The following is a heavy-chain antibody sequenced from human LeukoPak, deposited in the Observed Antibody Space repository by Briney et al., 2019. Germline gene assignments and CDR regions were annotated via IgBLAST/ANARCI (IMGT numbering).Heavy chain of an antibody. J-gene: IGHJ5*02. CDR1: GYTFTSYY. D-gene: IGHD5-18*01. CDR2: ISAYNGNT. CDR3: ARDADTAMVKPNWFDP. V-gene: IGHV1-18*04. Sequence: ASAKVPCKASGYTFTSYYMHWVRQAPGQGLEWMGWISAYNGNTNYAQKLQGRVTMTTDTSTSTAYMELRSLRSDDTAVYYCARDADTAMVKPNWFDPWGQGTLVTVSS.